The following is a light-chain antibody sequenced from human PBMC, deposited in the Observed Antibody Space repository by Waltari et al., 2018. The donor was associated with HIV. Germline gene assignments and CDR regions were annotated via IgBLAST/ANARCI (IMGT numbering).Light chain of an antibody. CDR3: QQSYDNPKS. CDR1: EDIATY. V-gene: IGKV1-39*01. J-gene: IGKJ2*03. CDR2: SAS. Sequence: EIQMTQSPSSLSASVGDKVTIPCRASEDIATYLNWYQQRSGEAPKLLIYSASSLESGAPSRFSGSGSATEFTLTVSGLQPEDSATYYCQQSYDNPKSFGQGTKLEIK.